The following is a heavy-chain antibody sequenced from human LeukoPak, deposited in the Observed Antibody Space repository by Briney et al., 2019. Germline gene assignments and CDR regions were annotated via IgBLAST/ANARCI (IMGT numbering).Heavy chain of an antibody. Sequence: ASVKVSCKASGYTFIGFYMFWVRQAPGQGLEWMGRINPNSGGTNYARKFQGRATMTRDTSISTAYMELSRLRSDDTAIYYCARYHAIFGVDNWGQGTLITVSS. V-gene: IGHV1-2*06. CDR3: ARYHAIFGVDN. CDR1: GYTFIGFY. CDR2: INPNSGGT. J-gene: IGHJ4*02. D-gene: IGHD3-3*01.